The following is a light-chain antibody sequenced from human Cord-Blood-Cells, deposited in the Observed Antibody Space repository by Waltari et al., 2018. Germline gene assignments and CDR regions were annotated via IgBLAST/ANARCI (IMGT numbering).Light chain of an antibody. CDR2: DAS. CDR1: QSVSSY. V-gene: IGKV3-11*01. Sequence: EFVFPQPPATLSLSPGERATLSSRPSQSVSSYLAWYQQKPGQAPRLLIYDASNRATGMPARFSGSGSGTDFTLTISSLEPEDFAVYYCQQRSNWPLTFGGGTKVEIK. J-gene: IGKJ4*01. CDR3: QQRSNWPLT.